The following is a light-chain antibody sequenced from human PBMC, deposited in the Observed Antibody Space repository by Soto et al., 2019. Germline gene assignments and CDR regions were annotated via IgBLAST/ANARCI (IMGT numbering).Light chain of an antibody. CDR1: SSDVGGHNY. Sequence: QSSLTQPPSASGSPVQSVTISCTGTSSDVGGHNYFSWYQQHPGKSPKLMIYEVSKRPSGFPDRFSGSKSGNTASLTVSGLQDEDEDDYYCSAYAGRNXGYVVGTGTKVXV. J-gene: IGLJ1*01. V-gene: IGLV2-8*01. CDR3: SAYAGRNXGYV. CDR2: EVS.